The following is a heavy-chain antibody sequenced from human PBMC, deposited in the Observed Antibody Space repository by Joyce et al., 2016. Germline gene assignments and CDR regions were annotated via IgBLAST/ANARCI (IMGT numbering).Heavy chain of an antibody. D-gene: IGHD2-2*01. CDR3: ARSPMPPYAFDV. V-gene: IGHV1-2*06. Sequence: QVQLVQSGAEVKKPGASVNVSGKASGYSFSDSYIPWVRQAPGEGPQWLGRINPDSGATLYTQKCQARVTMTRDTSISTVYMELSRLTSDDTAVYFCARSPMPPYAFDVWGQGTLVTVSS. CDR1: GYSFSDSY. CDR2: INPDSGAT. J-gene: IGHJ3*01.